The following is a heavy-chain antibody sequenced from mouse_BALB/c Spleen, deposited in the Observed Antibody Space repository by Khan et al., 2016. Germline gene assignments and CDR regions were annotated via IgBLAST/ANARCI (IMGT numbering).Heavy chain of an antibody. Sequence: EVKLLESGGGLVQPGGSLKLSCAATGFDFSRYWMSWVRQAPGKGLEWIGEINPDSSTINYTPSLKDKFIISRDNAKNTLYLQMSKVRSEDTALYYCAKLHYYGYMNYWGQGTTLTVSS. V-gene: IGHV4-1*02. CDR3: AKLHYYGYMNY. CDR1: GFDFSRYW. D-gene: IGHD1-2*01. CDR2: INPDSSTI. J-gene: IGHJ2*01.